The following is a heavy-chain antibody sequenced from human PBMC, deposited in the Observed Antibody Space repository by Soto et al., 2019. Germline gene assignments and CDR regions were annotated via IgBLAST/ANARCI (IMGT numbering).Heavy chain of an antibody. V-gene: IGHV3-30-3*01. D-gene: IGHD3-3*01. Sequence: QVQLVESGGGVVQPGRSLRLSCAASGFTFSSYAMHWVRQAPGKGLEWVAVISYDGSNKYYADSVKGRFTISRDNSKNTRYLQMNSLRAEDTDVYYCARDKASIFGVVIIPYYYYGMDVWGQGTTVTVSS. CDR2: ISYDGSNK. CDR3: ARDKASIFGVVIIPYYYYGMDV. CDR1: GFTFSSYA. J-gene: IGHJ6*02.